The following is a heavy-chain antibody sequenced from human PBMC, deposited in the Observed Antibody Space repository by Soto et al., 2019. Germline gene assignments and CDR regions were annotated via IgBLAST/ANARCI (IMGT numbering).Heavy chain of an antibody. V-gene: IGHV3-21*01. J-gene: IGHJ6*02. D-gene: IGHD3-10*01. Sequence: PGGSLRLSCAASGFTFSSYSMNWVRQAPGKGLEWVSSISSSSSYIYYADSVKGRFTISRDNAKNSLYLQMNSLRAEDTAVYYCARAVGSGSFPSYYGMDVWGQGTTVTVSS. CDR3: ARAVGSGSFPSYYGMDV. CDR2: ISSSSSYI. CDR1: GFTFSSYS.